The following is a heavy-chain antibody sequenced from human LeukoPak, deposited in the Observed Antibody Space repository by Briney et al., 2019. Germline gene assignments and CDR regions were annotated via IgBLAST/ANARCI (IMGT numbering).Heavy chain of an antibody. Sequence: SETLSLTCTVSGGSISSSSYYWGWIRQPPGKGLEWIGSIYYSGSTYYNPSLKSRVTISVDTSKNQFSLKLSSVTAADTAVYYCTGGAAVAGSFDYWGQGTLVTVSS. D-gene: IGHD6-19*01. V-gene: IGHV4-39*01. J-gene: IGHJ4*02. CDR2: IYYSGST. CDR1: GGSISSSSYY. CDR3: TGGAAVAGSFDY.